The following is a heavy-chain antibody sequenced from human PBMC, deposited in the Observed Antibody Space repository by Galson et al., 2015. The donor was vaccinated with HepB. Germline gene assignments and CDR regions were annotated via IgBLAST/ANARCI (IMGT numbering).Heavy chain of an antibody. Sequence: SLRLSCAASGYTFSRHSMNWVRQAPGKGLEWVSSITNTGATTYYADSAKGRFTISRDNAKNSLYLQMNSLRAEDTAVYYRARDLWIGTDLFPDYWGQGTLVTVSS. J-gene: IGHJ4*02. CDR2: ITNTGATT. CDR1: GYTFSRHS. V-gene: IGHV3-21*01. CDR3: ARDLWIGTDLFPDY. D-gene: IGHD5-12*01.